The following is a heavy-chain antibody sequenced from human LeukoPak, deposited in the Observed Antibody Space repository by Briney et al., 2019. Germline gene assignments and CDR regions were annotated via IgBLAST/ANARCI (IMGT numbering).Heavy chain of an antibody. V-gene: IGHV3-30-3*01. CDR2: ISYDGSNK. D-gene: IGHD6-19*01. CDR3: ARSSGWHPFGY. CDR1: GFTFSSYA. Sequence: GGSLRLSCAASGFTFSSYAMHWVRQAPGKGLEWVAVISYDGSNKYYADSVKGRFTISRDNSKNTLYLQMNSLRAEDAAVYYCARSSGWHPFGYWGQGTLVTVSS. J-gene: IGHJ4*02.